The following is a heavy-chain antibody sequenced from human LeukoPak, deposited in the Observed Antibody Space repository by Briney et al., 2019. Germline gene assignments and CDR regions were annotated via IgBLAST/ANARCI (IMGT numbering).Heavy chain of an antibody. V-gene: IGHV4-39*01. CDR1: GGSISSSSYY. J-gene: IGHJ5*02. D-gene: IGHD3-3*01. Sequence: PSETLSLTCTVSGGSISSSSYYWGWIRQPPGKGLEWIGSIYYSGSTYYNPSLKSRVTISVDTSKNQFSLKLSSVTAADTAVYYCARAARRFLGWFDPWGQGTLVTVSS. CDR2: IYYSGST. CDR3: ARAARRFLGWFDP.